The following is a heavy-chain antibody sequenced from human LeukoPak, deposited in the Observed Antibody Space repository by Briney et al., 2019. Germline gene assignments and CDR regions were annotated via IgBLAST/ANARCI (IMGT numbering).Heavy chain of an antibody. CDR3: AREDSSASYYFDY. D-gene: IGHD3-22*01. Sequence: GGSLRLSCAASGFTFSSYAMHWVRQAPGKGLEWVAVISYDGSNKYYADSVKGRFTISRVNSKNTLYLQMYSLRTEDTAIYYCAREDSSASYYFDYWGQGTLVTVSS. CDR1: GFTFSSYA. CDR2: ISYDGSNK. J-gene: IGHJ4*02. V-gene: IGHV3-30-3*01.